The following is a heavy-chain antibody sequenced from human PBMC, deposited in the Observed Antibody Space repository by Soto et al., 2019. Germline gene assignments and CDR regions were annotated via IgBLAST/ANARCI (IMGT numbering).Heavy chain of an antibody. D-gene: IGHD1-26*01. Sequence: QVQLVQSGAEVKKPGSSVKVSCNTSGGTFSSFTISWVRQAPGQGLEWMGGIIPIYGTANYAQKFQGRVTINADASTRTAYMDLSSLRSEDTAVYYCAKDRRADWESYYYYAMDVWGQGTTVTVSS. J-gene: IGHJ6*02. CDR1: GGTFSSFT. CDR3: AKDRRADWESYYYYAMDV. V-gene: IGHV1-69*01. CDR2: IIPIYGTA.